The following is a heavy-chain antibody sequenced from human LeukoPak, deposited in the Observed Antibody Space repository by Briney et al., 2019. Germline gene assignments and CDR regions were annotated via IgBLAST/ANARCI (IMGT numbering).Heavy chain of an antibody. CDR2: MNPNSGNT. D-gene: IGHD5-18*01. Sequence: ASVKVSCKASGYTFTSYDINWVRQATGQGLAWMGWMNPNSGNTGYAQKFQGRVTMTRNTSISTAYMELSSLRSEDTAVYYCASVPLDTAMVVFDYWGQGTLVTVSS. CDR1: GYTFTSYD. CDR3: ASVPLDTAMVVFDY. V-gene: IGHV1-8*01. J-gene: IGHJ4*02.